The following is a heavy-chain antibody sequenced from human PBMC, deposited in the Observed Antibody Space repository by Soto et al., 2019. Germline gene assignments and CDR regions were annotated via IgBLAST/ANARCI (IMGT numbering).Heavy chain of an antibody. D-gene: IGHD1-1*01. CDR2: INAGNGNT. J-gene: IGHJ4*02. CDR3: ARQAERGYNYGN. CDR1: GYTFTSYA. V-gene: IGHV1-3*01. Sequence: ASVKVSCKASGYTFTSYAMHWVRQAPGQRLEWMGWINAGNGNTKYSQKFQGRVTITRDTSASTAYMELSSLRSEDTAVYYCARQAERGYNYGNWGQGTRVSVSS.